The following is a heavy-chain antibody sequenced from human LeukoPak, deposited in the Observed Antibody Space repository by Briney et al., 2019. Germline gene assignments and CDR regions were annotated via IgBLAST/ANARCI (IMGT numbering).Heavy chain of an antibody. CDR1: GGTFSSYT. V-gene: IGHV1-69*04. D-gene: IGHD2-15*01. J-gene: IGHJ4*02. CDR3: ARDRGYCSGGSCYPDY. CDR2: IIPILGIA. Sequence: ASVKVSCKASGGTFSSYTISWVRQAPGQGLEWMGRIIPILGIANYAQKFQGRVTITVDKSTSTAYMELSSLRSEDTAVYYCARDRGYCSGGSCYPDYWGQGTLVTVSS.